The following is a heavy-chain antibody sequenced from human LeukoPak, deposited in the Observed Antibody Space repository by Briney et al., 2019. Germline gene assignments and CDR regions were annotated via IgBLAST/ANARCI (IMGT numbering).Heavy chain of an antibody. CDR2: IYHSGST. CDR3: ARAGSGYSKYYFDY. V-gene: IGHV4-30-2*01. Sequence: SETLSLTCAVSGGSISSCGYSWSWIRQPPGKGLEWIGYIYHSGSTYYNPSLKSRVTISVDRSKNQFSLKLSSVTAADTAVYYCARAGSGYSKYYFDYWGQGTLVTVSS. J-gene: IGHJ4*02. D-gene: IGHD3-22*01. CDR1: GGSISSCGYS.